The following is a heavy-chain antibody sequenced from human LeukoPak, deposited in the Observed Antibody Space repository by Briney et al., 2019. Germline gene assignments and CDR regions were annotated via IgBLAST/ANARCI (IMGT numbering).Heavy chain of an antibody. J-gene: IGHJ5*02. D-gene: IGHD3-22*01. CDR2: ISSSSSYI. Sequence: GGSLRLSCAASGFTFSSYSMNWVRQAPGKGLEWVSSISSSSSYIYYADSVKGRFTISRDNAKNSLYLQMNSLRAEDTAVYYCARDDYYDSSGYYSSPGGLDPWGQGTLVTVSS. V-gene: IGHV3-21*01. CDR3: ARDDYYDSSGYYSSPGGLDP. CDR1: GFTFSSYS.